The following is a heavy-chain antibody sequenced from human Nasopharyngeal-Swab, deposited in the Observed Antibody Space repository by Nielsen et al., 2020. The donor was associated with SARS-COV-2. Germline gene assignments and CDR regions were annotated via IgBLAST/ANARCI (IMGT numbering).Heavy chain of an antibody. Sequence: GGSLRLSCAASRFTFSSYAMHWVRQAPGKGLEWVAVISYDGSNKYYADSVKGRFTISRDNSKNTLYLQMNSLRAEDTAVYYCARDGPSTYYYYGMDVWGQGTTVTVSS. CDR2: ISYDGSNK. V-gene: IGHV3-30*04. CDR1: RFTFSSYA. J-gene: IGHJ6*02. CDR3: ARDGPSTYYYYGMDV. D-gene: IGHD5/OR15-5a*01.